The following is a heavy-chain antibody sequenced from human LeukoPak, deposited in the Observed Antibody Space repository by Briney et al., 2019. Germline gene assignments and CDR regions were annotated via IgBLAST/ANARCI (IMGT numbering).Heavy chain of an antibody. V-gene: IGHV3-23*01. CDR1: GFAFSSYA. CDR2: IFGSGGST. J-gene: IGHJ4*02. CDR3: AKTTTGYSSGRFPGWPVDY. Sequence: EGSLRLSCAASGFAFSSYAMYWVRQAPGKGLEWVSGIFGSGGSTHYADSVKGRFTISRDNSKNTVYLQMNSLRAEDTAVYYCAKTTTGYSSGRFPGWPVDYWGQGTLVTVSS. D-gene: IGHD6-19*01.